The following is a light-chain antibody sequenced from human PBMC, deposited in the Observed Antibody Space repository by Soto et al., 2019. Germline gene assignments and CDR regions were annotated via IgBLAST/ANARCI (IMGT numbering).Light chain of an antibody. CDR1: QSVNSN. Sequence: EIVMTQSPATLSVSPGDRATLSCRASQSVNSNLAWYQQKPGQAPRLLIYGASTSATGIPVRFSGSGSGTELALTISSLQSEDFAVYYCQQYNDWNPRHTFGQGTKLEIK. CDR2: GAS. J-gene: IGKJ2*01. CDR3: QQYNDWNPRHT. V-gene: IGKV3D-15*01.